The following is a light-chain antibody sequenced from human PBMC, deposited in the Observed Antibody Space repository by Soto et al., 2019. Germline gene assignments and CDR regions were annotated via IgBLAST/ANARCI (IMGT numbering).Light chain of an antibody. CDR1: QSVSSN. V-gene: IGKV3D-15*01. Sequence: EIVMTQSPATLSVSPGERATLSFRASQSVSSNLAWYQQKPGQAPRLLIYGVSTRATGIPARFSGSGSGTEFTLTISSLQSEDFAVYYCQQYNNWPAITFGQGTRLEIK. CDR2: GVS. J-gene: IGKJ5*01. CDR3: QQYNNWPAIT.